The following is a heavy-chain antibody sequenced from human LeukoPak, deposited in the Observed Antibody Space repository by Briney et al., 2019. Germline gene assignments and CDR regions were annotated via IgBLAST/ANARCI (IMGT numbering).Heavy chain of an antibody. D-gene: IGHD3-10*01. J-gene: IGHJ4*02. Sequence: ASVKVSCKASGYTFTGYYMHWVRQAPGQALEWMGWINPNSGGTNYAQKFEGRVTMTGHTSISTAYMGLSRLRSDDTAVYYCARVGSITMVRGAPAYWGPGTLVTVSS. CDR1: GYTFTGYY. CDR3: ARVGSITMVRGAPAY. V-gene: IGHV1-2*02. CDR2: INPNSGGT.